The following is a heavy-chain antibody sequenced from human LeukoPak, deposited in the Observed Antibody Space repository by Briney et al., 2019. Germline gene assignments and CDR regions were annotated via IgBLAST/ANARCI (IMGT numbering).Heavy chain of an antibody. Sequence: GGSLRLSCAASGFTFSSYAMSWVRQAPGKGLEWVSAISGSGGSTYYADSVKGRFTISRDNSKNTLYLQMNSLRAEDTAVYYCAREYLDGDYAYYYGMDVWGQGTTVTVSS. D-gene: IGHD4-17*01. CDR3: AREYLDGDYAYYYGMDV. CDR1: GFTFSSYA. J-gene: IGHJ6*02. V-gene: IGHV3-23*01. CDR2: ISGSGGST.